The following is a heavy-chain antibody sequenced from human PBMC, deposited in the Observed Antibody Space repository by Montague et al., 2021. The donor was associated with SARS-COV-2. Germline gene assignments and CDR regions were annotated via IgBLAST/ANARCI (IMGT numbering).Heavy chain of an antibody. CDR1: GFTFSSYS. CDR3: AREGIRISGWYGDEYFQH. V-gene: IGHV3-21*01. D-gene: IGHD6-19*01. CDR2: ISSSSSYI. J-gene: IGHJ1*01. Sequence: SRRLSFSASGFTFSSYSMNWVRQAPGKGLEWVSSISSSSSYIYYADSVKGRFTISRDNAKNSLYLQMNSLRAEDTAVYYCAREGIRISGWYGDEYFQHWGQGTLVTVSS.